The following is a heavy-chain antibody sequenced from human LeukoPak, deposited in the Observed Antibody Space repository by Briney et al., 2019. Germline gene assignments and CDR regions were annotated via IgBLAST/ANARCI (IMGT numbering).Heavy chain of an antibody. CDR3: ARSSMVQGVIITAPLYYFDY. J-gene: IGHJ4*02. Sequence: GGSLRLSCAASGFTFSSYSMNWVRQAPGKGLEWVSSISSSSSYIYYADSVKGRFTISRDNAKNSLYLQMNSLRAEDTAVYYCARSSMVQGVIITAPLYYFDYWGQGTLVTVSS. CDR1: GFTFSSYS. V-gene: IGHV3-21*01. CDR2: ISSSSSYI. D-gene: IGHD3-10*01.